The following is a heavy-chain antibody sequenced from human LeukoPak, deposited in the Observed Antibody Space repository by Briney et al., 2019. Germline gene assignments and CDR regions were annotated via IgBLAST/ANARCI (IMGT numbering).Heavy chain of an antibody. Sequence: GGSLRLSCAASGFTLSSYAMSWVRQAPGKGLEWVSSISASGGSTTYADSVKGRFTISRDNSKNTVYLQMNSLIAEDTAVYYCAKVMKGSERLTMVRGVIIKTAGLYYMDVWGKGTTVTVSS. CDR1: GFTLSSYA. D-gene: IGHD3-10*01. CDR3: AKVMKGSERLTMVRGVIIKTAGLYYMDV. V-gene: IGHV3-23*01. CDR2: ISASGGST. J-gene: IGHJ6*03.